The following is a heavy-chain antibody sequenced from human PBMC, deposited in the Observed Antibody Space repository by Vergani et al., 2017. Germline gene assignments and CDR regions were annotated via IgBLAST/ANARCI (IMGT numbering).Heavy chain of an antibody. J-gene: IGHJ4*02. CDR2: LIPILGIA. D-gene: IGHD3-22*01. CDR1: GGTFSSYA. CDR3: ARDNSSGLDY. Sequence: QVQLVQSGAEVKKPGASVKVSCKASGGTFSSYAISWVRQAPGQGLEWMGRLIPILGIANYAQKFQGRVTITADKSTSTAYMELSSLRSEDTAVYYCARDNSSGLDYWGQGTLVTVSS. V-gene: IGHV1-69*04.